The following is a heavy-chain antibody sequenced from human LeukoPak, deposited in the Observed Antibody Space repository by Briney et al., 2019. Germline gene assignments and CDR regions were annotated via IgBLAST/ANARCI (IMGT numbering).Heavy chain of an antibody. V-gene: IGHV1-18*01. CDR2: ISAYNGNT. CDR3: AKDSYDYYDSSGYYSL. CDR1: GYTFTSYG. J-gene: IGHJ4*02. D-gene: IGHD3-22*01. Sequence: ASVKVSCKASGYTFTSYGISWVRQAPGQGLEWMGWISAYNGNTNYAQKLQGRVTMTTDTSTSTAYMELRSLRSDDTAVYYCAKDSYDYYDSSGYYSLWGQGTLVTVSS.